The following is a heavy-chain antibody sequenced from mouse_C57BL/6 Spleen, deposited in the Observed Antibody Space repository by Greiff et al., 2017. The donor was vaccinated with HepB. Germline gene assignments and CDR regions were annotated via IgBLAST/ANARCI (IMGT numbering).Heavy chain of an antibody. V-gene: IGHV1-61*01. CDR1: GYTFTSYW. J-gene: IGHJ2*01. CDR3: ARSKADYYGSSYDY. Sequence: VQLQQPGAELVRPGSSVKLSCKASGYTFTSYWMDWVKQRPGQGLEWIGNIYPSDSETHYNQKFKDKATLTVDKSSSTAYMQLSSLTSEDSAVYYCARSKADYYGSSYDYWGQGTTLTVSS. D-gene: IGHD1-1*01. CDR2: IYPSDSET.